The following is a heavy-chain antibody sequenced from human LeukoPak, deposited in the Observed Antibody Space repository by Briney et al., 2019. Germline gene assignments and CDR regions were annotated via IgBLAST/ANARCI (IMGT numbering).Heavy chain of an antibody. CDR2: VYSTGSTTGST. CDR1: GGSISSTSIYY. V-gene: IGHV4-39*01. J-gene: IGHJ3*02. D-gene: IGHD2-2*01. CDR3: AGLSAMAHDAFDI. Sequence: PSETLSLTCTVSGGSISSTSIYYWGWIRQPPGKGLEWIGSVYSTGSTTGSTYYNPSLKSRVTISADTSKNQFSLKLNSVTAADTAVYYCAGLSAMAHDAFDIWGQGTMVTVSS.